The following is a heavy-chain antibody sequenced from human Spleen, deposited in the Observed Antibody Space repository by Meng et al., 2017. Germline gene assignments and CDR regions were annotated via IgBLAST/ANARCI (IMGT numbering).Heavy chain of an antibody. Sequence: QVTLQQGGARRLTPSDAPAPPGVVFVGALRNYDGTWIRPPPGKGLEWIGEINHSGSTNYNPSLESRATISVDTSQNNLSLKLSSVTAADSAVYYCARGPTTMAHDFDYWGQGTLVTVSS. CDR2: INHSGST. CDR1: VGALRNYD. V-gene: IGHV4-34*01. D-gene: IGHD4-11*01. J-gene: IGHJ4*02. CDR3: ARGPTTMAHDFDY.